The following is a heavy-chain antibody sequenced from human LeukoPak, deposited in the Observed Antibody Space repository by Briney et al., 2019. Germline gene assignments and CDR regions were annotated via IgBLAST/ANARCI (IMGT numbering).Heavy chain of an antibody. V-gene: IGHV1-69*04. CDR3: AIPGDNSGSNNWFDP. CDR2: IIPILGIA. D-gene: IGHD7-27*01. J-gene: IGHJ5*02. CDR1: GGTFSSYA. Sequence: ASVKVSCKAPGGTFSSYAISWVRQAPGQGLEWMGRIIPILGIANYAQKFQGRVTITADKSTSTAYMELSSLRSEDTAVYYCAIPGDNSGSNNWFDPWGQGTLVTVSS.